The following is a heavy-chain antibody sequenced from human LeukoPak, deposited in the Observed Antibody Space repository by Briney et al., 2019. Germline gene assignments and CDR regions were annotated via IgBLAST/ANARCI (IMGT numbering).Heavy chain of an antibody. Sequence: GGSLRLSCVAPGFTFSTYGMRGVRQAPQRGRERVAVIWYDGSERFYSDSVKGRFTISRDNSKNTLYLQINSQRAEDTAVYYCARDLDVERYYYYYYGMDVGRQGPTVSVPS. CDR3: ARDLDVERYYYYYYGMDV. V-gene: IGHV3-33*01. J-gene: IGHJ6*02. CDR1: GFTFSTYG. D-gene: IGHD1-1*01. CDR2: IWYDGSER.